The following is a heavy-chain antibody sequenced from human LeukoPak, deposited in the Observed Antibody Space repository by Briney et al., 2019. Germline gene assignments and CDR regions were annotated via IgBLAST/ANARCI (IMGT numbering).Heavy chain of an antibody. CDR2: INSDDSST. D-gene: IGHD6-19*01. Sequence: PGGSLRLSCAASGFTFSDYWMYWVRRAPGKGLVWVSRINSDDSSTSYADSVQGRFTISRDNAKNTLYLQMNSLRAEDTAVYYCATCVAVPGLPDSWGQGTLVHVSS. CDR3: ATCVAVPGLPDS. J-gene: IGHJ4*02. CDR1: GFTFSDYW. V-gene: IGHV3-74*01.